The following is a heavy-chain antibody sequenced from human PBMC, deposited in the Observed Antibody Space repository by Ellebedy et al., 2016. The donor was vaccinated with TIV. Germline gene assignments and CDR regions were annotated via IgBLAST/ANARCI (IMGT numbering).Heavy chain of an antibody. V-gene: IGHV3-23*05. CDR3: VRDYLLQVPTMFDS. D-gene: IGHD5-12*01. CDR2: LFENGRDT. Sequence: PGGSLRLSCEASGFTFSSSAMSWVRQAPGKGLEFVSGLFENGRDTYYADSVKGRFTISRDNFRSTLFLQMNSLRAEDTDVYYCVRDYLLQVPTMFDSWGQGVLVTVSS. J-gene: IGHJ4*02. CDR1: GFTFSSSA.